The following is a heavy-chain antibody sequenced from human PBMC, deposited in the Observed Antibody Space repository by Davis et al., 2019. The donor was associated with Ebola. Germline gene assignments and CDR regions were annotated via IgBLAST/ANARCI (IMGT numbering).Heavy chain of an antibody. CDR1: GGSISSGGYS. Sequence: MPSETLSLTCAVSGGSISSGGYSWNWIRQPPGKGLEWIGYIYHSVSTYYNPSLKSRVTISVDRSKNQFSLKLSSVTAADTAVYYCARDARWSTFSDVWGQGITVTVSS. J-gene: IGHJ6*02. CDR2: IYHSVST. D-gene: IGHD5/OR15-5a*01. CDR3: ARDARWSTFSDV. V-gene: IGHV4-30-2*01.